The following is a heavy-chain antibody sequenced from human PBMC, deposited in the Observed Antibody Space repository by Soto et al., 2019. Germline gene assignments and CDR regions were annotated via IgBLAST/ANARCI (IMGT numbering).Heavy chain of an antibody. Sequence: GASVKVSCKVSGYTLTELSVHWVRQAPGKGLEWMGGFDPEDGETIYAQKFQGRVTMTEDTSTDTAYMELGSLRSEDTAVYYCATRLSGGRQDWYNWNYDWFDPWGQGTLVTVSS. CDR2: FDPEDGET. CDR1: GYTLTELS. CDR3: ATRLSGGRQDWYNWNYDWFDP. V-gene: IGHV1-24*01. D-gene: IGHD1-7*01. J-gene: IGHJ5*02.